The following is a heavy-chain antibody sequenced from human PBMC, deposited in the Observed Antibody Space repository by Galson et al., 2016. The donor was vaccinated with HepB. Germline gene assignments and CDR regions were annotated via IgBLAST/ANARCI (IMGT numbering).Heavy chain of an antibody. CDR1: GFTFSSYA. J-gene: IGHJ4*02. CDR3: AKDGSIIVRKTTDF. CDR2: ITHNGGIT. D-gene: IGHD2/OR15-2a*01. Sequence: SLRLSCAASGFTFSSYAMTWVRQAPGKGLEWVSTITHNGGITYYADAVKGRFTISRDNSTRTLYLQMNSLGAEDTAVYYCAKDGSIIVRKTTDFWGQGTLVTVSS. V-gene: IGHV3-23*01.